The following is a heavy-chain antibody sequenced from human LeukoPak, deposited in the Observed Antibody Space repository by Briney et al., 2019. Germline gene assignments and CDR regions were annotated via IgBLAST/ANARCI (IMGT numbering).Heavy chain of an antibody. CDR2: ISWDGIST. Sequence: PGGSLRLSCAAAGFTFHDYTMHWVSQAPGKGLEWISVISWDGISTYYADSVKGRFTIARDNNKNSLYLQMNSLRTEDTALYYCAKDGIGSSNWYYFDYWGQGTLVTVSS. J-gene: IGHJ4*02. CDR1: GFTFHDYT. CDR3: AKDGIGSSNWYYFDY. V-gene: IGHV3-43*01. D-gene: IGHD6-13*01.